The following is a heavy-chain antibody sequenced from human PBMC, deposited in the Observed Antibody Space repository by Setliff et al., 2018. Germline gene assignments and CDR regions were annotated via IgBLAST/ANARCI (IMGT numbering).Heavy chain of an antibody. J-gene: IGHJ6*02. Sequence: GSLRLSCAASGFTFSSYAMSWVRQAPGKGLEWVSGISGSGVSTYYADSVKGRFTISRDNSKHTLYLQMLSLRAEDTAVYYCARDHVYGSQFYYYYYGMDVWGQGTTVTVSS. CDR3: ARDHVYGSQFYYYYYGMDV. D-gene: IGHD3-10*01. CDR2: ISGSGVST. CDR1: GFTFSSYA. V-gene: IGHV3-23*01.